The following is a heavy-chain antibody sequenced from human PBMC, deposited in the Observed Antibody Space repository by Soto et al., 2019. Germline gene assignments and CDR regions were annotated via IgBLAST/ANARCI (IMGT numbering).Heavy chain of an antibody. CDR2: IYPADSDT. CDR3: ARHSISVAGTFDN. D-gene: IGHD6-19*01. CDR1: GYSFNAYW. Sequence: PGESLKISCKGSGYSFNAYWIDWVRLMPGKGLEWMGIIYPADSDTRYSPSFQGQVTISVDKTISTAYLQLSSLKASDTAMYFCARHSISVAGTFDNWGQGTTVTVSS. V-gene: IGHV5-51*01. J-gene: IGHJ4*02.